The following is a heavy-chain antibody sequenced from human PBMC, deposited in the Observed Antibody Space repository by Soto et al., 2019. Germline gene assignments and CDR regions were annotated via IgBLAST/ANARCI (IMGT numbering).Heavy chain of an antibody. V-gene: IGHV1-69*13. CDR3: AGDVLGTYDD. CDR1: GGTFRSYA. CDR2: IIPIFGTA. J-gene: IGHJ4*02. D-gene: IGHD1-1*01. Sequence: SVKVSCKASGGTFRSYAISWVRQAPGQGLEWMGGIIPIFGTANYAQKFQGRVTITADESTSTAYMELSSRRPEDTAVYYCAGDVLGTYDDWGQGTLVTVSS.